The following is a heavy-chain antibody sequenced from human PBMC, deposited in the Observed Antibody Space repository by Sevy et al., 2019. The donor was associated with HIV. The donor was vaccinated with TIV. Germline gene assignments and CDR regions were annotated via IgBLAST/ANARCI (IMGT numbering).Heavy chain of an antibody. CDR2: IKEDGSDK. J-gene: IGHJ4*02. Sequence: GGSLRLSCEVSGFTFSNYWMTWVRQAPGKGLEWVANIKEDGSDKYYGDSVKGRFSLSRANAKNSLYLQMDSLRAEDTAVDYCVRDGLASATDFDYWGQGTLVTVSS. CDR1: GFTFSNYW. D-gene: IGHD2-15*01. CDR3: VRDGLASATDFDY. V-gene: IGHV3-7*01.